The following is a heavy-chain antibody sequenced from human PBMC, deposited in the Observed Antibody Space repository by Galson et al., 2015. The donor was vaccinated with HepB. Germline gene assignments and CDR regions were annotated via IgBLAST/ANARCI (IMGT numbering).Heavy chain of an antibody. V-gene: IGHV1-69*13. J-gene: IGHJ4*02. CDR2: IIPIFGTA. CDR1: GGTFSSYA. Sequence: SVKVSCKASGGTFSSYAISWARQAPGQGLEWMGGIIPIFGTANYAQKFQGRVTITADESTSTAYMELSSLRSEDTAVYYCARGCCSGGSCYAYFDYWGQGTLVTVSS. D-gene: IGHD2-15*01. CDR3: ARGCCSGGSCYAYFDY.